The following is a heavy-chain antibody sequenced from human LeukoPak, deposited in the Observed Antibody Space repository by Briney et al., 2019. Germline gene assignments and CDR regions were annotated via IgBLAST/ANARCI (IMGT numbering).Heavy chain of an antibody. J-gene: IGHJ3*02. Sequence: PSETLSLTCTVSGGSISSYYWNWIRQSPSRGLEWLGRTYYRSKWYNDYAVSVKSRITINPDTSKNQFSLQLNSVTPEDTAVYYCASLNWDDAFDIWGQGTMVTVSS. V-gene: IGHV6-1*01. D-gene: IGHD7-27*01. CDR1: GGSISSYY. CDR3: ASLNWDDAFDI. CDR2: TYYRSKWYN.